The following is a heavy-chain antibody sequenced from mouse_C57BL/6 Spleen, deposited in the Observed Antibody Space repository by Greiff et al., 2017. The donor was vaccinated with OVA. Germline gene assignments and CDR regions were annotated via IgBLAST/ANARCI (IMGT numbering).Heavy chain of an antibody. CDR1: GFTFSSYG. Sequence: DVKLVESGGDLVKPGGSLKLSCAASGFTFSSYGMSWVRQTPDKRLEWVATISSGGSYTYYPDSVKGRFTISRDNAKNTLYQQMSSLKSEDTAMYYCARHWDYWGQGTSVTVSS. CDR3: ARHWDY. CDR2: ISSGGSYT. J-gene: IGHJ4*01. V-gene: IGHV5-6*02.